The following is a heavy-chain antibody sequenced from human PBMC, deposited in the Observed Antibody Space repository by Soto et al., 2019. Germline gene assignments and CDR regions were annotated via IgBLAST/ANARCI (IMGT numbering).Heavy chain of an antibody. J-gene: IGHJ3*02. V-gene: IGHV4-39*01. CDR2: IYYSGST. D-gene: IGHD5-12*01. CDR1: GGSISSSSYY. CDR3: ARRGNTIVAVKDAFDI. Sequence: SETLSLTCTVSGGSISSSSYYWGWIRQPPGKGLEWIGSIYYSGSTYYNPSLKSRVTISVDTSKNQFSLKLSSVTAADTAVYYCARRGNTIVAVKDAFDIWGQGTMVTVS.